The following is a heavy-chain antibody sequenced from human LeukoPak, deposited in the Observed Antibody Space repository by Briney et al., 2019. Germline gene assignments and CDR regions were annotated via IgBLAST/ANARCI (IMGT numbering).Heavy chain of an antibody. Sequence: GGSLRLSCAASGFTFSDYYMNWIRQAPGKGLEWVSYISSSSSYINYADSVKGRFTISRDNAKNSLYLQMNSLRAEDTAVYWCGSWGLWFGELAYYFDYWGQGTLVTVS. D-gene: IGHD3-10*01. CDR2: ISSSSSYI. J-gene: IGHJ4*02. CDR3: GSWGLWFGELAYYFDY. V-gene: IGHV3-11*06. CDR1: GFTFSDYY.